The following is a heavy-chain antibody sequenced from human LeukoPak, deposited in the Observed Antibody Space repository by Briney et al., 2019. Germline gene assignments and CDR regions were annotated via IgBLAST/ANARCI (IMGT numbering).Heavy chain of an antibody. Sequence: PGGSLRLSCAASGFTFDDYAMHWVRQAPGKGLEWVSGIGWNGDAKGYGDSVKGRLTISRDNDKNSLYLQMSSLRAEDTALYYCAKDTSYYYGSGSYGHYYYYMDVWGKGTTVTVSS. V-gene: IGHV3-9*01. CDR1: GFTFDDYA. CDR2: IGWNGDAK. J-gene: IGHJ6*03. CDR3: AKDTSYYYGSGSYGHYYYYMDV. D-gene: IGHD3-10*01.